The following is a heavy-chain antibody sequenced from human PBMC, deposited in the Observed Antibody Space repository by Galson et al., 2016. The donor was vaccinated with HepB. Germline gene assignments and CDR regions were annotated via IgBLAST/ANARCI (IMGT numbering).Heavy chain of an antibody. V-gene: IGHV3-7*04. Sequence: SLRLSCAASGFAFTNYWANWIRQAPGKGLEWVANMKPDGSETNYADSVKGRFTISRGTAKNSLYLQMNSLRVEDTAVYYCTGKSVWGKGTTVTVSS. CDR3: TGKSV. CDR1: GFAFTNYW. J-gene: IGHJ6*04. CDR2: MKPDGSET.